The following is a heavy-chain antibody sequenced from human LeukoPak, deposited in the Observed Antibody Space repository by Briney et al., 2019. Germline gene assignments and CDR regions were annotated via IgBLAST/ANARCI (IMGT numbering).Heavy chain of an antibody. J-gene: IGHJ5*02. D-gene: IGHD3-10*01. CDR1: GDSIRSYY. CDR3: ARLLYYGSGSYYKWFDT. Sequence: SETLSLTCSVSGDSIRSYYWSWIRQPPGKGLEWIGYIYYSGSTNYNPSLKSRVTISVDTSKNQFSLKLSSVTAADTAMYYCARLLYYGSGSYYKWFDTWGQGTLVTVSS. V-gene: IGHV4-59*08. CDR2: IYYSGST.